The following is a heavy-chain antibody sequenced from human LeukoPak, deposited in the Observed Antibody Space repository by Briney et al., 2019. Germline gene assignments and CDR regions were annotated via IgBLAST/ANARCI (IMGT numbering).Heavy chain of an antibody. V-gene: IGHV3-21*01. CDR2: ISSRSSYI. Sequence: ETLSLTCTVSGGSISSSSYYWGWIRQPPGKGLEWVSSISSRSSYIYYADSVKGRFTISRDNAKNSLYLQMYSLRAEDTAVYYCARCAVAGTSRPDFDCWGQGTLVTVSS. D-gene: IGHD6-19*01. CDR3: ARCAVAGTSRPDFDC. CDR1: GGSISSSS. J-gene: IGHJ4*02.